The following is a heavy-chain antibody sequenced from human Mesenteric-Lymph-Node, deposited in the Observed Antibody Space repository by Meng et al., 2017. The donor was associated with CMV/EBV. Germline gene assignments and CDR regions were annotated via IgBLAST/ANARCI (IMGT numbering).Heavy chain of an antibody. V-gene: IGHV4-34*08. CDR1: GFIFDDHG. J-gene: IGHJ3*02. Sequence: GSLRLSCAASGFIFDDHGMSWVRQVPGKGLEWIGEINHSGSTNYNPSLKSRVTISVDTSKNQFSLKLSSVTAADTAVYYCAISKRITIFGVVMDDAFDIWGQGTMVTVSS. CDR3: AISKRITIFGVVMDDAFDI. D-gene: IGHD3-3*01. CDR2: INHSGST.